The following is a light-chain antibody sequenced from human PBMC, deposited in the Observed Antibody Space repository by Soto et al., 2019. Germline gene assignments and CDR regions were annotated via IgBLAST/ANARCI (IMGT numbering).Light chain of an antibody. Sequence: QSALTQRPSVSGAPGQRVTISCTGSSSNIGAGYDVHWYQQLPGTGPKLLIYANSNRPSGVPDRFSGSKSGTSASLAITGLRAEDEADYYCQSYDSSLSGYVFGAGTKVTVL. J-gene: IGLJ1*01. V-gene: IGLV1-40*01. CDR3: QSYDSSLSGYV. CDR1: SSNIGAGYD. CDR2: ANS.